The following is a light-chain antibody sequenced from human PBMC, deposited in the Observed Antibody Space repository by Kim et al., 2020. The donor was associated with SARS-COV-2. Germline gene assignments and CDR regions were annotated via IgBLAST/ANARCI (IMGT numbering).Light chain of an antibody. CDR3: AAWYDSLYGPV. V-gene: IGLV1-44*01. CDR2: NNN. CDR1: TSNIGRNA. J-gene: IGLJ3*02. Sequence: QSVLSQPPSASGTPGQRVTISCSGGTSNIGRNAVNWYRQLPGTAPNLLIYNNNQRPSGVPDRFSGSKSGTSASLAISDFQSQDEADYYCAAWYDSLYGPVFGGGTQLTVL.